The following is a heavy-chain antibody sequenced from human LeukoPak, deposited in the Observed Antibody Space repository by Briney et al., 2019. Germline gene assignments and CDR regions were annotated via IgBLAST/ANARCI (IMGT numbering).Heavy chain of an antibody. D-gene: IGHD3-22*01. V-gene: IGHV4-4*02. J-gene: IGHJ4*02. CDR1: GDSINSLDL. CDR2: MYLSGTT. Sequence: TSETLFLTCTVSGDSINSLDLWSWVRQPPGEGLEWIGEMYLSGTTHSNPSVKSRVTISIDKSKNQFFLNLSSVTAADTAVYYCAGLVGRYSSGLYYYYFDYWGQGTLVTVSS. CDR3: AGLVGRYSSGLYYYYFDY.